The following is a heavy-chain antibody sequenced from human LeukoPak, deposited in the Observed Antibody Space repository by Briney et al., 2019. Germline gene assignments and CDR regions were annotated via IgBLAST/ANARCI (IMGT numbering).Heavy chain of an antibody. CDR1: GGSFSGYY. Sequence: SETLSLTCAVYGGSFSGYYWSWIRQPPGKGLEWIGYIYYSGSTYYNPSLKSRVTISVDTSKNQFSLKLSSVTAADTAVYYCARDGAYCGGDCYLLYDAFDIWGQGTMVTVSS. J-gene: IGHJ3*02. D-gene: IGHD2-21*02. CDR2: IYYSGST. CDR3: ARDGAYCGGDCYLLYDAFDI. V-gene: IGHV4-30-4*08.